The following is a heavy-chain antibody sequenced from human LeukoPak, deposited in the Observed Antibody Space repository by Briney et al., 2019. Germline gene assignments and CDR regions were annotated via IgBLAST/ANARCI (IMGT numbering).Heavy chain of an antibody. CDR2: IIPIFGTA. D-gene: IGHD4-17*01. V-gene: IGHV1-69*06. Sequence: ASVKVSCKASGGTFSSYAISWVRQAPGQGLEWMGGIIPIFGTANYAQKFQGRVTITADKSTSTAYMELSSLRSEDTAVYYCATRTTAYSYWFDPWGQGTLVTVSS. CDR3: ATRTTAYSYWFDP. CDR1: GGTFSSYA. J-gene: IGHJ5*02.